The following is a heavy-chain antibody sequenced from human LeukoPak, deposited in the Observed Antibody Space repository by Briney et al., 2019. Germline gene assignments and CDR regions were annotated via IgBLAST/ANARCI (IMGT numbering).Heavy chain of an antibody. J-gene: IGHJ6*03. CDR2: ISSDGSDT. D-gene: IGHD1-26*01. V-gene: IGHV3-74*03. Sequence: GGSLRLSCAASGFTFSSYWMHWIRQAPGKGLVWVSRISSDGSDTMYAYSVNGRFTISIDNVNNTLYLQMNSLRGDDPAVYYCAREWDLPGTYYMDVWGKGTTVNVSS. CDR1: GFTFSSYW. CDR3: AREWDLPGTYYMDV.